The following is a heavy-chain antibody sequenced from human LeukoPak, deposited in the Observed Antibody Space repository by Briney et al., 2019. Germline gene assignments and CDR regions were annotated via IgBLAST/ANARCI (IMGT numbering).Heavy chain of an antibody. CDR1: GFTFRYYA. V-gene: IGHV3-23*01. CDR2: ISSNSETT. J-gene: IGHJ4*02. D-gene: IGHD6-19*01. CDR3: ARDFRIAVAPTGG. Sequence: GGSLRLSCAASGFTFRYYAMSWVRQAPGKGLEWVSAISSNSETTYYGDSVKGRFTISRDDSKNTLYLQMNSLRAEDTAVYYCARDFRIAVAPTGGWGQGTLVTVSS.